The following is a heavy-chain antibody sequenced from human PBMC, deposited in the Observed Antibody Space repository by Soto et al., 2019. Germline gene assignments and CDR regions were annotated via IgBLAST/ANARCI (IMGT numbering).Heavy chain of an antibody. CDR3: ASPGDSRTPNCFDP. D-gene: IGHD2-15*01. V-gene: IGHV5-10-1*01. CDR1: GYSFTSYW. J-gene: IGHJ5*02. CDR2: IDPSDSYN. Sequence: GESLKISCKGSGYSFTSYWISWVRQMPGKGPEWVGRIDPSDSYNNYSPSFEGHVTLSADKSLSPAYLQWSSLKASDTAMYYCASPGDSRTPNCFDPWGQGTRVTVS.